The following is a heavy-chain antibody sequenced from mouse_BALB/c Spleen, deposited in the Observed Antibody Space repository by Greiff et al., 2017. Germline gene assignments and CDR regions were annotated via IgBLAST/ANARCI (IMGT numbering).Heavy chain of an antibody. V-gene: IGHV2-9*02. J-gene: IGHJ2*01. CDR1: GFSLTSYG. CDR3: ARDQGNYFDY. CDR2: IWAGGST. Sequence: VKLVESGPGLVAPSQSLSITCTVSGFSLTSYGLHWVRQPPGKGLEWLGVIWAGGSTNYNSALMSRLSISKDNSKSQVFLKMNNLQTDDTAMYYYARDQGNYFDYWGQGTTLTVSS.